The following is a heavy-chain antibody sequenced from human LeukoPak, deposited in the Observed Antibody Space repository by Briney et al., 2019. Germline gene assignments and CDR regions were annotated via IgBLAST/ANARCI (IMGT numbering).Heavy chain of an antibody. D-gene: IGHD3/OR15-3a*01. CDR3: ARGRTSDY. J-gene: IGHJ4*02. V-gene: IGHV3-7*01. CDR1: GFTFSSYW. CDR2: IKEDGSEK. Sequence: GGSLRLSCAASGFTFSSYWMTWVRQAPGKGLEWVASIKEDGSEKKYVDSVKGRFTISRDNAKTSVYLQINSLRAEDTAVYYCARGRTSDYWGQGTLVTVSS.